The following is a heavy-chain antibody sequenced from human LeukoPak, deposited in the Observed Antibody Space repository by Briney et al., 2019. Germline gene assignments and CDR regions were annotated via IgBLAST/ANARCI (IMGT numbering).Heavy chain of an antibody. D-gene: IGHD3-22*01. J-gene: IGHJ4*02. Sequence: RGESLKISCKGSGYSFTSYWIGWVRPLPGKGLEWMGIIYPGDSDTTYSPSFQGQVTISADKSISTAYLQWSSLKASDTAMYYCARRRGHYYDSMYGVFDYWGQGTLVTVSS. V-gene: IGHV5-51*01. CDR1: GYSFTSYW. CDR3: ARRRGHYYDSMYGVFDY. CDR2: IYPGDSDT.